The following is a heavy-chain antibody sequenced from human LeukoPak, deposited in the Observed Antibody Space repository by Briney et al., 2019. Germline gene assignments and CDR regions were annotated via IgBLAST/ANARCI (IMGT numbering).Heavy chain of an antibody. CDR2: TYYRSTWYN. CDR1: GDSVSSSSVT. D-gene: IGHD3-22*01. Sequence: SQTLSLTCAISGDSVSSSSVTWNWIRQSPSRGLEWLGRTYYRSTWYNDYAVSVKSRITINPDTSKNQFSLQLNSVTPEDTAVYYCARDYYDSSGYSHYDYWGQGTLVTVSS. CDR3: ARDYYDSSGYSHYDY. V-gene: IGHV6-1*01. J-gene: IGHJ4*02.